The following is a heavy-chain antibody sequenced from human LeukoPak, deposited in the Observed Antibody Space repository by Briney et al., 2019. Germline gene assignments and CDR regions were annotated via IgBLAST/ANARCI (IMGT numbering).Heavy chain of an antibody. V-gene: IGHV4-39*06. D-gene: IGHD4-23*01. Sequence: SETLSLTCTVSGGSINYGGWIRQPPGKGPEWIGSIYYSGTTYYNPSLKSRVTILVDTSKNQFTLKLSSVTAADTAVYYCARGLVVTVGRALDIWGQGTMVTVPS. CDR1: GGSINY. CDR2: IYYSGTT. J-gene: IGHJ3*02. CDR3: ARGLVVTVGRALDI.